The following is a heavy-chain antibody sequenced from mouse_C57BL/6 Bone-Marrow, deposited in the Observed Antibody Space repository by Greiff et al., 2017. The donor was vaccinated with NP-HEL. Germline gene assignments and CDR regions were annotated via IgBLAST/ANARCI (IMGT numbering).Heavy chain of an antibody. D-gene: IGHD1-1*01. CDR3: ARATVVATYYFDY. V-gene: IGHV1-56*01. Sequence: QVQLQQSGPELVRPGASVKISCKAPGYTFTSHWMQWVRQRPGQGLAWLGEIFPGRGSTYYNAKFKGKATLTVDTSSRTAYLQLSSLTSEDSAFYFCARATVVATYYFDYWGQGTTLTVSS. J-gene: IGHJ2*01. CDR2: IFPGRGST. CDR1: GYTFTSHW.